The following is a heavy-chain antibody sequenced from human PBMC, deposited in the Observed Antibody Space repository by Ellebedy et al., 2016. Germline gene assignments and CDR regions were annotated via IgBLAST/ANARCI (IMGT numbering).Heavy chain of an antibody. V-gene: IGHV3-48*01. J-gene: IGHJ4*02. CDR2: ITRGFNPI. D-gene: IGHD2-15*01. CDR1: GFMFSNYS. Sequence: GESLKISXAASGFMFSNYSMNWVRQAPGKGLEWVSYITRGFNPIQYIHYVDSVKGRFTISRDHAKNSLYLQMNSLRVEDTAVYYCARATYSYGGTWGFHLDSWGQGTLVTVSS. CDR3: ARATYSYGGTWGFHLDS.